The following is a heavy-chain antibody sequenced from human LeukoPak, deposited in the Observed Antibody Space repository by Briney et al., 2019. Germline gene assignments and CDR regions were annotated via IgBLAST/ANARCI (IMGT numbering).Heavy chain of an antibody. J-gene: IGHJ4*02. D-gene: IGHD6-13*01. Sequence: ASVKVSCKASGGTFSSYAISWMRQAPGQGLEWMGGIIPIFGTANYAQKFQGRVTITADESTSTAYMELSSLRAEDTAVYYCARMYSSSWYPSLIDYWGQGTLVTVSS. CDR2: IIPIFGTA. CDR1: GGTFSSYA. V-gene: IGHV1-69*13. CDR3: ARMYSSSWYPSLIDY.